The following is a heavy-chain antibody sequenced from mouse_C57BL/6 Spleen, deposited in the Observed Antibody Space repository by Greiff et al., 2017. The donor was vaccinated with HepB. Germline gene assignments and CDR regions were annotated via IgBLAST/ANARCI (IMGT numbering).Heavy chain of an antibody. Sequence: VQGVESGAELAKPGASVKLSCKASGYTFTSYWMHWVKQRPGQGLEWIGYINPSSGYTKYNQKFKDKATLTADKSSSTAYMQLSSLTYEDSAVYYCARSDYDVDFDYWGQGTTLTVSS. CDR1: GYTFTSYW. D-gene: IGHD2-4*01. CDR3: ARSDYDVDFDY. J-gene: IGHJ2*01. CDR2: INPSSGYT. V-gene: IGHV1-7*01.